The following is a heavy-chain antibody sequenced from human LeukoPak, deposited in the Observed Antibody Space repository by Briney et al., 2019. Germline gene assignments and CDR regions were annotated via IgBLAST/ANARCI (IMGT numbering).Heavy chain of an antibody. CDR2: IYYSGGT. V-gene: IGHV4-31*03. Sequence: SETLSLTCTVSGGSISSGGYYWSWIRQHPGKGLEWIGYIYYSGGTYYNPSLKSRVTIPVDTSKTQFSLKLSSVTAADTAVYYCARVRCSGGSCYSGDAFDIWGQGTMVTVSS. J-gene: IGHJ3*02. D-gene: IGHD2-15*01. CDR3: ARVRCSGGSCYSGDAFDI. CDR1: GGSISSGGYY.